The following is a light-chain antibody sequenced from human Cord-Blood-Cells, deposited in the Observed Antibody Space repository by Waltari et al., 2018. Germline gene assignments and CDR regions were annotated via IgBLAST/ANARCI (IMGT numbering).Light chain of an antibody. CDR2: GNR. Sequence: QSVLTQPPSVSGAPGQRVTISCTGSSSNIGAGYDVHWYQQLPGTAPKHLISGNRNRPSGVPDRFSGSKSDTSASLAITGLQAEDEADYYCQSYDSSLSGSVFGGGTKLTVL. J-gene: IGLJ2*01. CDR1: SSNIGAGYD. V-gene: IGLV1-40*01. CDR3: QSYDSSLSGSV.